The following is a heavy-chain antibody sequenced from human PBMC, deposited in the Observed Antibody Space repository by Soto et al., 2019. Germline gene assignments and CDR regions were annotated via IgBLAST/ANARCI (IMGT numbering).Heavy chain of an antibody. CDR3: AKNSLAWNYRYYFDY. V-gene: IGHV3-30*18. D-gene: IGHD1-7*01. CDR2: ISYDGSNK. Sequence: PGGSLRLSCAASGFTFSSYGMHWVRQAPGKGLEWVAVISYDGSNKYYADSVKGRFTISRDNSKNTLYLQMNSLRAEDTAVYYCAKNSLAWNYRYYFDYWGQGTRVTVSS. J-gene: IGHJ4*02. CDR1: GFTFSSYG.